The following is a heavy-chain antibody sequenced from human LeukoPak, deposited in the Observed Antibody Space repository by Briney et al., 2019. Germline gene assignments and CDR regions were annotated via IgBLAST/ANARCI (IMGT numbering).Heavy chain of an antibody. Sequence: ASVKVPCKASGYTFTSYDINWVRQATGQGLEWMGWMNPNSGNTGYAQKFQGRVTMTRNTSISTAYMELSSLRSEDTAVYYCARSYSRLNNWFDPWGQGTLVTVSS. CDR1: GYTFTSYD. CDR3: ARSYSRLNNWFDP. J-gene: IGHJ5*02. D-gene: IGHD2-15*01. V-gene: IGHV1-8*01. CDR2: MNPNSGNT.